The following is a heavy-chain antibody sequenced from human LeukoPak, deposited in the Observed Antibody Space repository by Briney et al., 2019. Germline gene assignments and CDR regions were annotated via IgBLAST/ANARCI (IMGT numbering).Heavy chain of an antibody. CDR1: GFTFNSAA. Sequence: GRSLRLSCAASGFTFNSAAMTWVRQAPGGGLEWVSTITGSDDKTYYADSVKGRFTISRDYSKNTLHLQMKSLRVEDTAMYCCARGPQLGSGYHPDCWGQGTLVTVSS. CDR3: ARGPQLGSGYHPDC. J-gene: IGHJ4*02. D-gene: IGHD3-22*01. CDR2: ITGSDDKT. V-gene: IGHV3-23*01.